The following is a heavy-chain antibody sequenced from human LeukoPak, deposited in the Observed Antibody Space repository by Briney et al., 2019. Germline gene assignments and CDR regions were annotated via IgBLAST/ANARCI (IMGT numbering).Heavy chain of an antibody. CDR3: AKGGRNYYDSSGYSY. CDR1: RFTFSSYA. CDR2: ISGSGGST. J-gene: IGHJ4*02. D-gene: IGHD3-22*01. Sequence: GGSLRLSCAASRFTFSSYAMSWVRQAPGKGLEWVSAISGSGGSTYYADSVKGRFTISRDNSKNTLYLQMNSLRAEDTAVYYCAKGGRNYYDSSGYSYWGQGTLVTVSS. V-gene: IGHV3-23*01.